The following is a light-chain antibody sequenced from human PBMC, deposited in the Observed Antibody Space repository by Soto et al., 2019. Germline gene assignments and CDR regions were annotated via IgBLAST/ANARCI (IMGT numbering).Light chain of an antibody. Sequence: QSALTQPASVSGSPGQSITISCTGTSSDIGGYNFVSWYQQHPGKAPKLMIYEVTNRPSGVSNRFSASKSGNTASLTISGLQADDAADYYCSSFTATNTYDIFGGGTKLTVL. CDR3: SSFTATNTYDI. CDR1: SSDIGGYNF. J-gene: IGLJ2*01. V-gene: IGLV2-14*01. CDR2: EVT.